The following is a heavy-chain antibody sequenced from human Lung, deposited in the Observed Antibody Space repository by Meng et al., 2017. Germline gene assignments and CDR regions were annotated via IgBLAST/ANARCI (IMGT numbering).Heavy chain of an antibody. CDR3: ARGPTTMAHDFDY. V-gene: IGHV4-34*01. CDR2: INHSGST. CDR1: GGSFSDYY. J-gene: IGHJ4*02. Sequence: GRLQRGGAGWLKASEALSLTCVVSGGSFSDYYWGWIRQAPGKGLEWIGEINHSGSTNYNPSLESRATISVDTSQNNLSLKLSSVTAADSAVYYCARGPTTMAHDFDYWGQGTLVTVSS. D-gene: IGHD4-11*01.